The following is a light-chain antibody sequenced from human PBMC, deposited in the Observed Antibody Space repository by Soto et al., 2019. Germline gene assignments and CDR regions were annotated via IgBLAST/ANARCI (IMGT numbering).Light chain of an antibody. J-gene: IGLJ3*02. CDR1: SSNIGSHY. V-gene: IGLV1-47*01. Sequence: QTVVTQPPSASGTPGQRVTISCSGSSSNIGSHYVYWYQQLPGTAPKLLIYRNNQRPSGVPDRFSGSKSGTSASLAISGLRSEDEADYYCAAWDDSLSGWVFGGGTKVTVL. CDR3: AAWDDSLSGWV. CDR2: RNN.